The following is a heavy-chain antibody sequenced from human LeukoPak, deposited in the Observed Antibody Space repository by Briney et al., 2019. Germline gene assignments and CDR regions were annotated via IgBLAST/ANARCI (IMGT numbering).Heavy chain of an antibody. Sequence: PSETLSLTCTVSGGSISSYYWSWIRQPPGKGLEWIGYIYYSGSTNYNPSLKSRVTISVDTSKNQFSLKLSSVTAADTAVCYCARSVSPSDYWGQGTLVTVSS. D-gene: IGHD5/OR15-5a*01. V-gene: IGHV4-59*01. CDR3: ARSVSPSDY. CDR1: GGSISSYY. J-gene: IGHJ4*02. CDR2: IYYSGST.